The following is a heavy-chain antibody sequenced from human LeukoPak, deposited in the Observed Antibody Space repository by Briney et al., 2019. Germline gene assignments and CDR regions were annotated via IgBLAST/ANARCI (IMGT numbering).Heavy chain of an antibody. D-gene: IGHD2-15*01. CDR1: GFTFDDYA. CDR2: ISWNSGSI. CDR3: AKELVLRRDYYGMDV. J-gene: IGHJ6*02. Sequence: GGSLRLSCAASGFTFDDYAMRWVRHAPGKGLEWGSGISWNSGSISYADSVKGRFTISRDNAKNSLYLQMNSLRAEDTALYYCAKELVLRRDYYGMDVWGQGTTVTVSS. V-gene: IGHV3-9*01.